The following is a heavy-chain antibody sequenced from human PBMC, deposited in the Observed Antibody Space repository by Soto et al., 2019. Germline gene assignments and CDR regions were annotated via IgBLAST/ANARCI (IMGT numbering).Heavy chain of an antibody. CDR1: GFTFSSYA. CDR2: ISGSGGST. Sequence: GGSLRLSCAASGFTFSSYAMSWVRQAPGKGLEWVSAISGSGGSTYYADSVKGRFTISRDNSKNTLYLQMNSLRAEDTAVYYCSHRAGGYSGYDNYWGQGTLVTVSS. V-gene: IGHV3-23*01. CDR3: SHRAGGYSGYDNY. D-gene: IGHD5-12*01. J-gene: IGHJ4*02.